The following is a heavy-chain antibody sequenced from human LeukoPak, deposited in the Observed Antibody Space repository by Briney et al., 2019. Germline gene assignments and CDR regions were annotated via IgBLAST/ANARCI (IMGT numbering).Heavy chain of an antibody. J-gene: IGHJ3*02. CDR2: IYSGGST. V-gene: IGHV3-53*01. Sequence: GGSLRLSCAASGFTVSNNYMSWVRQAPGKGLEWVSVIYSGGSTYYADSVKGRFTISRDNSKNTLYLQMNSLRAEDKAVYYYARDSRQDYYDSSGYLWFAFDIWGQGTMVTVSS. CDR3: ARDSRQDYYDSSGYLWFAFDI. D-gene: IGHD3-22*01. CDR1: GFTVSNNY.